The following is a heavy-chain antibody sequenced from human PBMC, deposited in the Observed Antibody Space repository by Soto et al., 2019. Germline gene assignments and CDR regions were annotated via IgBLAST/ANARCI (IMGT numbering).Heavy chain of an antibody. V-gene: IGHV4-59*01. Sequence: PSETLSLTCTVSGGSISGYYWSWIRRPPGKGLEWIGNVYYSGGAKYNPSVKRRVSISVDTSKNQFSLNLSSVTAADTDVYYCTRAGDGRTTTNPYYAYGMDVWGPGTXVTFSS. CDR3: TRAGDGRTTTNPYYAYGMDV. CDR1: GGSISGYY. D-gene: IGHD1-1*01. CDR2: VYYSGGA. J-gene: IGHJ6*02.